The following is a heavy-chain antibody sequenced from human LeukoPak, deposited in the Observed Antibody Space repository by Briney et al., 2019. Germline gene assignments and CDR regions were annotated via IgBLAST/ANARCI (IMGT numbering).Heavy chain of an antibody. V-gene: IGHV3-21*01. D-gene: IGHD5-18*01. Sequence: GGSLRLSCAASGFTFSSYSMSWVRQAPGKGLEWVSSISSSSSYIYYADSVKGRFTISRDNAKNSLYLQMNSLRAEDTAVYYCARGNEAGGDTAMVILDYWGQGTLVTVSS. CDR2: ISSSSSYI. J-gene: IGHJ4*02. CDR1: GFTFSSYS. CDR3: ARGNEAGGDTAMVILDY.